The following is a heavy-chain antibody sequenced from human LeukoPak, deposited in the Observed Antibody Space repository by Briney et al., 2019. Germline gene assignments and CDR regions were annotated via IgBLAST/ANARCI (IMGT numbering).Heavy chain of an antibody. CDR3: AKDRGIVATITKVFDY. D-gene: IGHD5-12*01. CDR1: GFTFRNYG. J-gene: IGHJ4*02. Sequence: GGSLRLSCAASGFTFRNYGMHWVRQAPGKGLEWVAVILYDGNTKYNEDSVKGRFTISRDNSKNTLYLQMNSLRAQDTAVYYCAKDRGIVATITKVFDYWGQGTLVTVSS. V-gene: IGHV3-30*18. CDR2: ILYDGNTK.